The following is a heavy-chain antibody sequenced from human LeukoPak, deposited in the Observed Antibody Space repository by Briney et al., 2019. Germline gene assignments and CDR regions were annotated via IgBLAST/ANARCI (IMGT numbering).Heavy chain of an antibody. CDR2: INPSGGST. CDR3: ARDMGGLDYYGSGSYFHAFDI. V-gene: IGHV1-46*01. D-gene: IGHD3-10*01. J-gene: IGHJ3*02. Sequence: GASVKVSCKASGYTFTSYYMHWVRQAPGQGLEWMGIINPSGGSTSYAQKFQGRVTMTRDMSTSTVYMELSSLRSEDTAVYYCARDMGGLDYYGSGSYFHAFDIWGQGTMVTVSS. CDR1: GYTFTSYY.